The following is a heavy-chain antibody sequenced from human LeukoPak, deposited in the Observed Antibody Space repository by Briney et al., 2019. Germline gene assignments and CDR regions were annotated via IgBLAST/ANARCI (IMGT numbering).Heavy chain of an antibody. J-gene: IGHJ3*02. CDR2: ISGNGDST. CDR1: GFTFSSYG. CDR3: AKGRWELLTDAFDI. D-gene: IGHD1-26*01. Sequence: GGSLRLSCAASGFTFSSYGMNWVRQAPGKGLEWVSGISGNGDSTKYADSVKGRFTISRDNSKNTLYLQMNSLRAEDTAVYYCAKGRWELLTDAFDIWGQGTMVTVSS. V-gene: IGHV3-23*01.